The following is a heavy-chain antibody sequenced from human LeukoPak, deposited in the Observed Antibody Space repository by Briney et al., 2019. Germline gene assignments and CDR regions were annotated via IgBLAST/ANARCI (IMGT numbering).Heavy chain of an antibody. CDR1: GFTFSTPW. D-gene: IGHD3-3*01. V-gene: IGHV3-15*01. CDR2: IKSKSDGGTT. J-gene: IGHJ3*02. CDR3: STLGLIGFYAFDI. Sequence: NSGGSLRLSCAASGFTFSTPWITWVRQAPGKGLEWVGLIKSKSDGGTTDHAAPVKGRFSISRDDSKNTLYLQMNSLKTEDTAVYYCSTLGLIGFYAFDIWGQGTMVTVSS.